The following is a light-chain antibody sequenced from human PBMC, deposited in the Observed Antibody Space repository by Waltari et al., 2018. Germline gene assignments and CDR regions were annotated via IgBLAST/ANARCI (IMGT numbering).Light chain of an antibody. CDR3: AAWDASLNALL. Sequence: QSMLTQPPSASGAPGQRGTISGSGGRANSGTNHVNWYQQVPGTAPKLLLYSKNQPPSGVPDRFSGSRSGTSASLAISGPQSEDEGEYYCAAWDASLNALLFGGGTTLTVL. J-gene: IGLJ2*01. CDR2: SKN. V-gene: IGLV1-44*01. CDR1: RANSGTNH.